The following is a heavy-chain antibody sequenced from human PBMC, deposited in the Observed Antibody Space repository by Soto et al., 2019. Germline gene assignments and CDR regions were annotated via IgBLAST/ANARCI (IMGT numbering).Heavy chain of an antibody. D-gene: IGHD3-10*01. CDR3: ARDRGMTTYYFRAFDI. CDR1: GFTFSSYS. J-gene: IGHJ3*02. CDR2: ISSSSSTI. V-gene: IGHV3-48*01. Sequence: GGSLRLSCAASGFTFSSYSMNWVRQAPGKGLEWVSYISSSSSTIYYADSVKGRFTISRDNAKNSLYLQMNSLRAEDTAVYYCARDRGMTTYYFRAFDIWGQGTMVTVSS.